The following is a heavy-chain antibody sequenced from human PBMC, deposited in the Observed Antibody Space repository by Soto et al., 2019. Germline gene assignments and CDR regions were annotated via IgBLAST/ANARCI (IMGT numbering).Heavy chain of an antibody. Sequence: QVQLVESGGGVVQPGRSLRLSCAVSGFTFNNPGMHWIRQAPGKGLEWVAVISFDGSETYYADSMKGRFTISRDNSKNMLQLQMNSLRAEDTAIYYCAKDRVPGAYGHYYGMDVWGQGTTVTVSS. CDR3: AKDRVPGAYGHYYGMDV. CDR2: ISFDGSET. V-gene: IGHV3-30*18. D-gene: IGHD6-19*01. CDR1: GFTFNNPG. J-gene: IGHJ6*02.